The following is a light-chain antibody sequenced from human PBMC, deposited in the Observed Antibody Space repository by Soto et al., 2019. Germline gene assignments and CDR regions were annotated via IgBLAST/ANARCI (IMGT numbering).Light chain of an antibody. CDR2: GAS. V-gene: IGKV3-20*01. CDR1: QSVRSNY. Sequence: EIVLTQSPGTLSLSPGERATLSCRASQSVRSNYLAWYQQKPGQAPRLLIYGASSRATGIPDRFSGSGSGTDFTLTISRLEPEDFAVYYCQQYGRSPTWTFGQGTKVEIK. J-gene: IGKJ1*01. CDR3: QQYGRSPTWT.